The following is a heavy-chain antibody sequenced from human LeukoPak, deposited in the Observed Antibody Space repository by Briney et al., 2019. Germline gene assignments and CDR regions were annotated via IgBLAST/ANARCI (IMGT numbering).Heavy chain of an antibody. CDR1: GFTFSSYG. V-gene: IGHV3-30*02. Sequence: GGSLRLSCAASGFTFSSYGMHWVRQAPGKGREWVAFIRYDGSNKYYADSVKGRFTISRDNSKNTLYLQMNSLRAEDTAVYYCAKDRLTEDILTGYYYWGQGTLVTVSS. CDR3: AKDRLTEDILTGYYY. D-gene: IGHD3-9*01. CDR2: IRYDGSNK. J-gene: IGHJ4*02.